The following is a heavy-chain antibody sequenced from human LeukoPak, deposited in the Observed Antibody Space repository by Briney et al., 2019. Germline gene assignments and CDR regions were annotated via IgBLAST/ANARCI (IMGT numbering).Heavy chain of an antibody. CDR2: ISWNSGSI. V-gene: IGHV3-9*01. Sequence: GGSLGLSCAASGFTFDDYAMHWVRQAPGKGLEWVSGISWNSGSIGYADSVKGRFTISRDNAKNSLYLQMNSLRAEDTALYYCAKGGVSVAGYIDYWGQGTLVTVSS. J-gene: IGHJ4*02. CDR3: AKGGVSVAGYIDY. CDR1: GFTFDDYA. D-gene: IGHD1-1*01.